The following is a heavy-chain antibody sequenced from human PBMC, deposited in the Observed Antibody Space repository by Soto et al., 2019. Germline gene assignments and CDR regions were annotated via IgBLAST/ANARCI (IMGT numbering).Heavy chain of an antibody. Sequence: SETLSLTCSVSGGSLSSRDYYRAWLRQPPGKGLEWIATIYYNGDTYYNPSLKSRLTISVDTSKNQFSLKLTSVTAADTAIYYCARGFGGYSWFDPWGQGSLVTVSS. V-gene: IGHV4-39*01. CDR3: ARGFGGYSWFDP. J-gene: IGHJ5*02. CDR1: GGSLSSRDYY. D-gene: IGHD5-12*01. CDR2: IYYNGDT.